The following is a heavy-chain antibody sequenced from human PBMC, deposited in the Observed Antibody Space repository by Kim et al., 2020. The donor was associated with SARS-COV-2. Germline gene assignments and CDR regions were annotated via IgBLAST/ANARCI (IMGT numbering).Heavy chain of an antibody. V-gene: IGHV1-69*13. Sequence: SVKVSCKASRATFSSYAIGWVRQAPGQGLEWMGGIMPIFGTTNYAQKFQGRVTITEDGSTTTAYMELSSLTSEDTAIYYCARDGAYCGGDCAPFDYWGQGTLVTVSS. CDR3: ARDGAYCGGDCAPFDY. CDR1: RATFSSYA. CDR2: IMPIFGTT. J-gene: IGHJ4*02. D-gene: IGHD2-21*01.